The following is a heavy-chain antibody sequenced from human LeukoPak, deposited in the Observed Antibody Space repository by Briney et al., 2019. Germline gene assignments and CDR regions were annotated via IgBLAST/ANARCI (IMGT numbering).Heavy chain of an antibody. CDR2: INPNSGFA. CDR1: GYTFIDYY. D-gene: IGHD1-1*01. CDR3: ARDRDTIDTTDAGGDHFHY. J-gene: IGHJ4*02. V-gene: IGHV1-2*02. Sequence: ASVKVSCKAFGYTFIDYYMHWVRQAPGQGLEWMGWINPNSGFANYAQKFQGRVTMTRDTSFSKAYMDLSGLRSDETAVYYCARDRDTIDTTDAGGDHFHYWGQGTLVTVSS.